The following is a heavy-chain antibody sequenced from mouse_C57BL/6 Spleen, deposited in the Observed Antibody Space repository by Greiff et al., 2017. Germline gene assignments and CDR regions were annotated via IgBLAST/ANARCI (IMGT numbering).Heavy chain of an antibody. J-gene: IGHJ4*01. CDR2: IDPSDSYT. Sequence: QVQLQQPGAELVMPGASVKLSCKASGYTFTSYWMHWVKQRPGPGLEWIGEIDPSDSYTNYNQKFKGKSTFTVDKSSSTAYMQLSSLTSEDSAVYYCARKGVYDYYYAMDYWGQGTSVTVSS. CDR1: GYTFTSYW. D-gene: IGHD2-4*01. V-gene: IGHV1-69*01. CDR3: ARKGVYDYYYAMDY.